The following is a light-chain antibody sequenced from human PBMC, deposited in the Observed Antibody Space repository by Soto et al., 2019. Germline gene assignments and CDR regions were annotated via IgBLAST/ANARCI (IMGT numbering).Light chain of an antibody. Sequence: QSVLAQPASVSGSPGQSITISCTGASSDVGGYNYVSWYQQHPAKAPKLMIYEVSNRPSGGSNRFSGSKSGNTASLTISGLQAEDEADYYCSSYTSSTTYVFGSGTKVTVL. CDR1: SSDVGGYNY. CDR2: EVS. CDR3: SSYTSSTTYV. V-gene: IGLV2-14*01. J-gene: IGLJ1*01.